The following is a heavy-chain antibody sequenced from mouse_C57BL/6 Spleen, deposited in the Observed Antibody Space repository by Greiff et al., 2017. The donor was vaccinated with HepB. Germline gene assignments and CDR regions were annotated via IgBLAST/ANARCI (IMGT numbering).Heavy chain of an antibody. V-gene: IGHV1-55*01. J-gene: IGHJ3*01. D-gene: IGHD2-4*01. Sequence: VQLQQPGAELVKPGASVKMSCKASGYTFTSYWITWVKQRPGQGLEWIGDIYPGSGSTNYNEKFKSKATLTVDTSSSTAYMQLSSLTSEDSAVYYCARWGLYYDYDEGAWFAYWGQGTLVTVSA. CDR2: IYPGSGST. CDR1: GYTFTSYW. CDR3: ARWGLYYDYDEGAWFAY.